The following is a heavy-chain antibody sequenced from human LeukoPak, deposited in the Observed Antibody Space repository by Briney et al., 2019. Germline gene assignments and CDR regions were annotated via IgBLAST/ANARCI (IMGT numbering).Heavy chain of an antibody. V-gene: IGHV3-23*01. J-gene: IGHJ6*01. CDR3: GRVTVVRGVIKRYYHYGMDV. Sequence: GGSLRLSCAASGFTFSSYAMSWVRQAPGKGLEWVSAISGSGGSTYYADSVKGRFTISRDNSKNTLYLQMNSLRAEDTAVYYCGRVTVVRGVIKRYYHYGMDVWGQGTTVTVSS. CDR1: GFTFSSYA. D-gene: IGHD3-10*01. CDR2: ISGSGGST.